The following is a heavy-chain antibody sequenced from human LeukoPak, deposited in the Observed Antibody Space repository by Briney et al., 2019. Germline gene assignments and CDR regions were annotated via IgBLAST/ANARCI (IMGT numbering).Heavy chain of an antibody. D-gene: IGHD6-13*01. Sequence: GGSLRLSCAASGFTFSDYNINWVRQAPGKGLEWVSSISSTSSYIYYADSVKGRFTISRDNAKNSLYLQMNSLRAEDTAVYYCARAAYSSTWYSRYFDLWGRGTLVTVSS. CDR1: GFTFSDYN. J-gene: IGHJ2*01. CDR2: ISSTSSYI. CDR3: ARAAYSSTWYSRYFDL. V-gene: IGHV3-21*01.